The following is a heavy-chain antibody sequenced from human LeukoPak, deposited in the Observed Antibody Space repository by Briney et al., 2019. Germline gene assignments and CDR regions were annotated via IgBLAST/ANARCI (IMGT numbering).Heavy chain of an antibody. CDR3: AKVSIDFWSEGWFDP. J-gene: IGHJ5*02. V-gene: IGHV3-23*01. Sequence: GGSLRLSCAASGFTFSSYAMSWVRQAPGKGLEWVSAISGSGGSTYYADSVEGRFTISRDNSKNTLYLQMNSLRAEDTAVYYCAKVSIDFWSEGWFDPWGQGTLVTVSS. D-gene: IGHD3-3*01. CDR1: GFTFSSYA. CDR2: ISGSGGST.